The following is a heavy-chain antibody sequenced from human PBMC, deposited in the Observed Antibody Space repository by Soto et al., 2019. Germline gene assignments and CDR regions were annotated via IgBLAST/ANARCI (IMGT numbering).Heavy chain of an antibody. V-gene: IGHV4-39*07. CDR3: ARELIAARLAFDI. J-gene: IGHJ3*02. CDR2: IYYSGST. CDR1: GGSISSSSYY. D-gene: IGHD6-6*01. Sequence: SETLSLTCTVSGGSISSSSYYWGWIRQPPGKGLEWIGSIYYSGSTYYNPSLKSRVTISVDTSKNQFSLKLSSVTAADTAVYYCARELIAARLAFDIWGQGTMVTVSS.